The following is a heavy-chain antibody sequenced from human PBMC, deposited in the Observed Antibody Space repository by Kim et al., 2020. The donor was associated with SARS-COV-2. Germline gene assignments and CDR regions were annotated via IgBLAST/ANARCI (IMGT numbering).Heavy chain of an antibody. V-gene: IGHV7-4-1*02. Sequence: ASLKVSCKASGYTFTSYAMNWVRQAPGQGLEWMGWINTNTGNPTYAQGFTGRFVFSLDTSVSTAYLQISSLKAEDTAVYYCARGLLWFGETPTIDYWGQGTLVTVSS. CDR2: INTNTGNP. D-gene: IGHD3-10*01. CDR1: GYTFTSYA. J-gene: IGHJ4*02. CDR3: ARGLLWFGETPTIDY.